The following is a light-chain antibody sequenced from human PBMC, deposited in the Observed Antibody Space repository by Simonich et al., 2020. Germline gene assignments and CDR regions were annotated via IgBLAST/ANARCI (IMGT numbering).Light chain of an antibody. CDR2: DDS. Sequence: SYVLTQPPSVSVAPGKTARITCGGNNIGSKSVHWHQQKPGQAPVLVVCDDSDRPSGSPKRFSGSNSGNTATLTISRVEAGDEADYYCQVWDSSSDHWVFGGGTKLTVL. CDR3: QVWDSSSDHWV. J-gene: IGLJ3*02. CDR1: NIGSKS. V-gene: IGLV3-21*03.